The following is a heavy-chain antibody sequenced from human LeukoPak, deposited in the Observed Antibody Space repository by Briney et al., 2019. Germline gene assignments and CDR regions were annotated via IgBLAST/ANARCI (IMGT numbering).Heavy chain of an antibody. J-gene: IGHJ4*02. CDR3: ASPYSNYVPGPFDY. Sequence: PSETLSLTCTVSGGSISSSSYYWGWIRQPPGKGLEWIGSIYYSGSTYYNPSLKSRVTISVDTSKNQFSLKLSSVTAADTAVYYCASPYSNYVPGPFDYWGQGTLVTVSS. CDR2: IYYSGST. D-gene: IGHD4-11*01. CDR1: GGSISSSSYY. V-gene: IGHV4-39*01.